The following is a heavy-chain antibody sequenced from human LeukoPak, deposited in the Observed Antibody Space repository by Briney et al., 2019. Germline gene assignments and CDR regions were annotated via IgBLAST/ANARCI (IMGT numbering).Heavy chain of an antibody. J-gene: IGHJ4*02. CDR3: AKEGDSSGYYKYYFDY. CDR1: GFTFSSYA. Sequence: PGGSLRLSCAASGFTFSSYAMSWVRQAPGKGLEWVSAIRGSGGSTYYADSVKGRFTISRDNSKNTLYLQMNSLRAEDTAVYYCAKEGDSSGYYKYYFDYWGQGTLVTVSS. CDR2: IRGSGGST. D-gene: IGHD3-22*01. V-gene: IGHV3-23*01.